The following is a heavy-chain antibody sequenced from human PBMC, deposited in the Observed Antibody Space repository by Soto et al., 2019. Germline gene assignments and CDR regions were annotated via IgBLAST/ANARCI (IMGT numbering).Heavy chain of an antibody. CDR3: AREGFALDSSGNNWFDP. D-gene: IGHD3-22*01. CDR1: EFTFSSYE. Sequence: GGSLRLSCAASEFTFSSYEMNWVRQAPGKGLEWVSYISSSGSTIYYADSVKGRFTISRDNANNSLYLQMNSLRAEDTAVYYCAREGFALDSSGNNWFDPWGQGTLVTVSS. J-gene: IGHJ5*02. V-gene: IGHV3-48*03. CDR2: ISSSGSTI.